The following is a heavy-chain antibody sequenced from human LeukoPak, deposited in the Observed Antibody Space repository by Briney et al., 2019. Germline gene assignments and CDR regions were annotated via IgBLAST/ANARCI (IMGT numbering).Heavy chain of an antibody. CDR3: LATVTSRSGVDY. J-gene: IGHJ4*02. V-gene: IGHV4-38-2*02. CDR2: IYHSGST. D-gene: IGHD5-18*01. CDR1: GYSISSGYY. Sequence: SETLSLTCTVSGYSISSGYYWGWIRQPPGKGLEWIGSIYHSGSTYYNPSLKSRVTISVDTSKNQFSLKLSSVTAADTAVYYCLATVTSRSGVDYWGQGTLVTVSS.